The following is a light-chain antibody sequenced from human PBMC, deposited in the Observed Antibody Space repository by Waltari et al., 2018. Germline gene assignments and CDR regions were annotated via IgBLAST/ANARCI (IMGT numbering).Light chain of an antibody. CDR2: EVT. Sequence: QSALAQPPSASGSPGQSVTISCTGTSSDVGGYNYASWYQQHPGRAPRLIIYEVTKRPSGVPDRFSGSKSGNTASLTVSGLQADDEADYHCCAYAGNTEVFGGGTRLTVL. CDR1: SSDVGGYNY. J-gene: IGLJ2*01. V-gene: IGLV2-8*01. CDR3: CAYAGNTEV.